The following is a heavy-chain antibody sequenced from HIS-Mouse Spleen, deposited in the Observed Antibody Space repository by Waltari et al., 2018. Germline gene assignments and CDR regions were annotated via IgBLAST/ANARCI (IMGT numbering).Heavy chain of an antibody. CDR2: IYYSGSA. V-gene: IGHV4-39*07. Sequence: QLQLQESGPGLVKPSETLSLTCTVSGGSISSSSYYWGWIRQPPGKGLEWIGCIYYSGSAYYNPSLKSRVTISVDTSKNQFSLKLSSVTAADTAVYYCASVRNIVLMVYAYYFDYWGQGTLVTVSS. J-gene: IGHJ4*02. CDR3: ASVRNIVLMVYAYYFDY. CDR1: GGSISSSSYY. D-gene: IGHD2-8*01.